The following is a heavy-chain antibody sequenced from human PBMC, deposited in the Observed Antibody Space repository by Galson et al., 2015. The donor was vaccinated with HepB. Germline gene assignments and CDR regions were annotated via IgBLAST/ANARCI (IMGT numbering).Heavy chain of an antibody. J-gene: IGHJ5*02. CDR3: ATYFTSGAHNWFDP. V-gene: IGHV1-69*02. CDR1: GGTFSSYT. Sequence: SVKVSCKASGGTFSSYTISWVRQAPGQGLEWMGRIIPILGIANYAQKFQGRVTITADKSTSTAYMELSSLRSEDTAVYYCATYFTSGAHNWFDPWGQGTLVTVSS. CDR2: IIPILGIA. D-gene: IGHD3-10*01.